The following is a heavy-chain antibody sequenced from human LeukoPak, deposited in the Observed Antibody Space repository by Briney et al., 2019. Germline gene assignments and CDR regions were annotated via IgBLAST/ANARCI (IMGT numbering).Heavy chain of an antibody. CDR3: ARLNYYGSGSYYNEAPNYYYYMDV. CDR2: ISAYNGNT. J-gene: IGHJ6*03. CDR1: GYTFTSYG. D-gene: IGHD3-10*01. Sequence: ASVKVSCKASGYTFTSYGISRVRQAPGQGLEWMGWISAYNGNTNYAQKLQGRVTMTTDTSTSTAYMELRSLRSDDTAVYYCARLNYYGSGSYYNEAPNYYYYMDVWGKGTTVTISS. V-gene: IGHV1-18*01.